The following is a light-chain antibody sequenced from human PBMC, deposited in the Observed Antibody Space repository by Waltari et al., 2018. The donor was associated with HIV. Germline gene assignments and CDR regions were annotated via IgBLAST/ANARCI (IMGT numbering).Light chain of an antibody. CDR1: ALPKQY. J-gene: IGLJ2*01. CDR2: KDK. V-gene: IGLV3-25*03. Sequence: SYELTQPPSVSVSPGQTARILCSGDALPKQYAYWYQQRPGQAPVLVIYKDKERPSGIPERFSGSSSGTTVTLTISEVQAEDEADYYCQSADSSGTYVVFGGGTKLTVL. CDR3: QSADSSGTYVV.